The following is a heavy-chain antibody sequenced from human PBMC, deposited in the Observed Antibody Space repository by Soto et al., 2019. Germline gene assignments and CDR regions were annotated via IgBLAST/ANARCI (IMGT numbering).Heavy chain of an antibody. Sequence: SVKVSCNASGGTFSSCAISWVRQAPGQGLEWMGGIIPIFGTANYAQKFQGRVTITADESTSTAYMELSSLRSEDTAVYYCARVNGDTAMVRGSFDIWDQGTMVTVSS. CDR1: GGTFSSCA. D-gene: IGHD5-18*01. V-gene: IGHV1-69*13. J-gene: IGHJ3*02. CDR2: IIPIFGTA. CDR3: ARVNGDTAMVRGSFDI.